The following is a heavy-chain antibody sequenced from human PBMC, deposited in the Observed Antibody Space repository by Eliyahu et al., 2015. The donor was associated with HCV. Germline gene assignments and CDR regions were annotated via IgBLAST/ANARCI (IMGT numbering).Heavy chain of an antibody. V-gene: IGHV3-49*05. J-gene: IGHJ4*02. Sequence: EVQLVESGGGLVKPGRSLRPSCIVSGFTFGDYAMSWFRQAPGKGLEWVGFIRSKAYGGTTGYAASVKGRFSISRDDSKSIAYLQMNSLKTEDTAVYYCTRQEDGYNYYRFFDYWGQGTLVTVSS. CDR2: IRSKAYGGTT. D-gene: IGHD5-24*01. CDR3: TRQEDGYNYYRFFDY. CDR1: GFTFGDYA.